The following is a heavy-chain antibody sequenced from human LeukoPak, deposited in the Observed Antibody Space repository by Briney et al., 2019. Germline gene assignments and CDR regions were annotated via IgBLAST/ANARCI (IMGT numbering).Heavy chain of an antibody. J-gene: IGHJ4*02. V-gene: IGHV3-7*03. CDR3: AKGATGGSYYFDY. CDR1: GLTFSAYW. Sequence: GGSLRLSCAASGLTFSAYWMNWVRQGPGKGLEWVAHIKTDGSQTDYVDSVKGRFTISRDNSKNTLYLQVNSLRADDTAVYYCAKGATGGSYYFDYWGQGTLVTVSS. CDR2: IKTDGSQT. D-gene: IGHD1-26*01.